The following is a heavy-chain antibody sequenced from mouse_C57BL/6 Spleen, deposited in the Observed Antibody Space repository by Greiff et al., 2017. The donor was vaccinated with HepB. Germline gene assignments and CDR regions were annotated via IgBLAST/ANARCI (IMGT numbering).Heavy chain of an antibody. J-gene: IGHJ3*01. V-gene: IGHV1-69*01. D-gene: IGHD2-1*01. Sequence: QVQLQQPGAELVMPGASVKLSCKASGYTFTSYWMHWVKQRPGQGLEWIGEIDPSDSYTNYNQKFKGKSTLTVDKSSSTAYIQLSSLTSEDSAVYYCARSMGIYGNYAWFAYWGQGTLVTVSA. CDR3: ARSMGIYGNYAWFAY. CDR1: GYTFTSYW. CDR2: IDPSDSYT.